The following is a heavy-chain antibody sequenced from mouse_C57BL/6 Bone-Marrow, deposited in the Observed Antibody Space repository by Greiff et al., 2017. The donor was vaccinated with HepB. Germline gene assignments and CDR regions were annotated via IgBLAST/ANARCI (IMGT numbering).Heavy chain of an antibody. CDR2: IYPGSGST. V-gene: IGHV1-55*01. J-gene: IGHJ2*01. CDR3: ARPVVYFDY. D-gene: IGHD1-1*01. Sequence: VQLQQPGAELVKPGASVKMSCKASGYTFTSYWITWVKQRPGQGLEWIGDIYPGSGSTNYNEKFKSKAPLTVDTSSSKAYMQLSSLTSEDSAVYYCARPVVYFDYWGQGTTLTVSS. CDR1: GYTFTSYW.